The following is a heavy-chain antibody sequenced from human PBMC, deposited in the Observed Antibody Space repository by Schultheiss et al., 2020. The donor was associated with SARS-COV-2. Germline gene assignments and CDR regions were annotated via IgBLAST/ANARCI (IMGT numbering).Heavy chain of an antibody. J-gene: IGHJ3*02. Sequence: SETLSLTCAVSGGSISSYYWSWIRQPPGKGLEWIGYIYYSGSTNYNPSLKSLVTISVDTSKNQFSLKLSSVTAADTAVYYCARRSAGGAFDIWGQGTMVTVSS. CDR3: ARRSAGGAFDI. CDR1: GGSISSYY. D-gene: IGHD1-26*01. V-gene: IGHV4-59*12. CDR2: IYYSGST.